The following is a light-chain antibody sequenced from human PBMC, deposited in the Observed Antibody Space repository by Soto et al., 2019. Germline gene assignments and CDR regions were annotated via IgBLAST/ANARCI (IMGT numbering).Light chain of an antibody. CDR2: DAS. CDR1: QSVSRN. V-gene: IGKV3-11*01. CDR3: QHRSHWPA. Sequence: EIVLTQSPATMSLSPGERATLSCRTSQSVSRNLAWYQQKPGQAPRLLIYDASQSATGIAASFSVSGSGTDFALTISKLEPGDFALYYFQHRSHWPAFGGGTKVESK. J-gene: IGKJ4*01.